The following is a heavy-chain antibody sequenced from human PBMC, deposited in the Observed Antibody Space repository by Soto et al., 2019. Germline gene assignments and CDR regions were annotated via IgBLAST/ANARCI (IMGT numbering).Heavy chain of an antibody. CDR2: MTPNSGNT. D-gene: IGHD3-16*01. J-gene: IGHJ5*02. V-gene: IGHV1-8*02. CDR1: GYTFTDYD. Sequence: HVQLMQSGAEVRKPGASVKVSCRASGYTFTDYDINWVRQATGQGLEWLGWMTPNSGNTGYALKFQGRVTLTRDISRSTAYMELSSLTSEDTAVYYCARNLYNTGDFDHWGQGTLVTVSS. CDR3: ARNLYNTGDFDH.